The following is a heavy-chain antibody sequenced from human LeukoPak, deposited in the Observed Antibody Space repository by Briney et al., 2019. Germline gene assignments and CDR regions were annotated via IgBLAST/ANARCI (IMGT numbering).Heavy chain of an antibody. J-gene: IGHJ4*02. CDR1: GFTFSDYY. CDR3: ARILSSAWGELGY. D-gene: IGHD6-19*01. Sequence: GGSLRLSCAASGFTFSDYYMSWIRRAPGKGLEWVSYISSSGSTIYYADSVKGRFTISRDNAKNSVYLQMNSLRAEDTAVYYCARILSSAWGELGYWGQGTLVTVSS. CDR2: ISSSGSTI. V-gene: IGHV3-11*04.